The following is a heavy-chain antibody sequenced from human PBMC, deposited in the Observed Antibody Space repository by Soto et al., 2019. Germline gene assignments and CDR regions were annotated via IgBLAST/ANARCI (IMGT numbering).Heavy chain of an antibody. CDR2: INAGNGNT. V-gene: IGHV1-3*01. D-gene: IGHD2-15*01. Sequence: ASVKVSCKASGYTFTSYAMHWVRRAPGQRLEWMGWINAGNGNTKYSQKFQGRVTITRDTSASTAYMELSSLRSEDTAVYYCARDSSPCSGGSCYRLNWFDPWGQGTLVTVSS. CDR3: ARDSSPCSGGSCYRLNWFDP. CDR1: GYTFTSYA. J-gene: IGHJ5*02.